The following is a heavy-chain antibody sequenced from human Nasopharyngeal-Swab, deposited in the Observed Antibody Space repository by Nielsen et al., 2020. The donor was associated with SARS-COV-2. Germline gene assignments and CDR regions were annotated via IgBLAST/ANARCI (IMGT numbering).Heavy chain of an antibody. D-gene: IGHD4-23*01. CDR2: IYYSGST. Sequence: SETLSLTCTVSGGSISSSSYYWGWIRQPPGKGLEWIGSIYYSGSTYYNPSLKSRVTISVDTSKNQFSLKLSSVTAADTAVYYCARRLVVIPGPFDYWGQGTLVTVSS. CDR3: ARRLVVIPGPFDY. J-gene: IGHJ4*02. V-gene: IGHV4-39*01. CDR1: GGSISSSSYY.